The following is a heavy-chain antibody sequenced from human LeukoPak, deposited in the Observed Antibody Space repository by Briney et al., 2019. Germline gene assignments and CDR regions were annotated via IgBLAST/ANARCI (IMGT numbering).Heavy chain of an antibody. CDR2: IDYSGST. Sequence: PSETLSLTCTVSGGSISSGGYYWCWIRQLPGKGLEWIGYIDYSGSTNYSPSLKSRVTMSVDTSKKQFSLKVTSVTAADTAVYYCARGSGAFDYWGQGTLVTVSS. J-gene: IGHJ4*02. V-gene: IGHV4-61*08. CDR3: ARGSGAFDY. CDR1: GGSISSGGYY.